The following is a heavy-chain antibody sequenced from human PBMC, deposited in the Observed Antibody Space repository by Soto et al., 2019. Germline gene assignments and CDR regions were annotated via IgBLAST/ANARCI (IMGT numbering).Heavy chain of an antibody. CDR3: ARVKVPAAILGAFDL. CDR1: GYTFSTYG. V-gene: IGHV1-18*01. J-gene: IGHJ3*01. D-gene: IGHD2-2*02. CDR2: INPIKGDT. Sequence: RAPVKVSSKASGYTFSTYGITWVRQAPGQGLDWMGWINPIKGDTNSAAIFQDRVTMTTDTSTRTAYMELRSLKSDDTAVYYCARVKVPAAILGAFDLWGQGTLVTVSS.